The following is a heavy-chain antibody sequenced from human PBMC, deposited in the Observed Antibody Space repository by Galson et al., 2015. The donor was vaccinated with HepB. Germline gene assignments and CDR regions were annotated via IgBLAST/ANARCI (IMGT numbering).Heavy chain of an antibody. CDR3: AREPPHPYPKTNLDH. J-gene: IGHJ4*02. D-gene: IGHD2-8*01. Sequence: SLRLSCAGSEFTFSGYALTWVRQAPGKGLEWVSTISTTGGDTFYADSVKGRFTISRDNAMRTLYLQMDSLRPEDTAIYYCAREPPHPYPKTNLDHWGQGTLVTVSS. CDR2: ISTTGGDT. CDR1: EFTFSGYA. V-gene: IGHV3-23*01.